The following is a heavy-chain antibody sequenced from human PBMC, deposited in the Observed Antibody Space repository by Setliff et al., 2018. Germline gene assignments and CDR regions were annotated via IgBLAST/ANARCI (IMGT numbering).Heavy chain of an antibody. CDR2: VHYSGDS. V-gene: IGHV4-59*01. D-gene: IGHD3-10*01. J-gene: IGHJ4*02. CDR1: SGSINSYY. Sequence: PSETLSLTCTASSGSINSYYWSWVRQSPGKGLEWIGYVHYSGDSNYNPSLKSRVTMSVDTSKDQFSLNLRSVTAADTAVYYCARQPSSGSYYNPRPYYFDFWGQGTLVTVSS. CDR3: ARQPSSGSYYNPRPYYFDF.